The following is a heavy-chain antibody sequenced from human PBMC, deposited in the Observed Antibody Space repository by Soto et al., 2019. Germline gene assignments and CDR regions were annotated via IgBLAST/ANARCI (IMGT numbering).Heavy chain of an antibody. CDR1: GFSFSSFS. V-gene: IGHV3-48*01. CDR3: VRELDWAFDV. CDR2: ISKAV. Sequence: GGSLRLSCAASGFSFSSFSLNWVRQAPGKGLEWLSYISKAVYYADSVKGRFTISRDNARDSLYLQMDSLRAEDTAVYYCVRELDWAFDVWGQGTMVTVSS. D-gene: IGHD1-1*01. J-gene: IGHJ3*01.